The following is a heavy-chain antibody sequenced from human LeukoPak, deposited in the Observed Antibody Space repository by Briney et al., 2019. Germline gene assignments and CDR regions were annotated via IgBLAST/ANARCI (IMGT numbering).Heavy chain of an antibody. Sequence: PSETLPLTRTVSGGSISSHYWGWIRQPPGKGLEWIGYIYYSRNSNYNPSLMSRVTISVDTSKKQFSLNLSSVTAADTAVYYCASETGPECGMDVWGQGTT. D-gene: IGHD3-10*01. CDR1: GGSISSHY. CDR2: IYYSRNS. J-gene: IGHJ6*02. CDR3: ASETGPECGMDV. V-gene: IGHV4-59*08.